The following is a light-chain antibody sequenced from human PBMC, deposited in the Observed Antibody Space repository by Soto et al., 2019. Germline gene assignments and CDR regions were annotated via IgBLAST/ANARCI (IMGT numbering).Light chain of an antibody. CDR1: QSISNH. V-gene: IGKV1-39*01. CDR2: AAS. Sequence: DIPMTQSPSSLYASVGDIVIITCRASQSISNHLNWYQQKPGKAPKLLIFAASSLQSGVPSRFSGSGSGTDFTLTISSLQPEDFATYYCQQSYSTPSITFGQGARLEIK. J-gene: IGKJ5*01. CDR3: QQSYSTPSIT.